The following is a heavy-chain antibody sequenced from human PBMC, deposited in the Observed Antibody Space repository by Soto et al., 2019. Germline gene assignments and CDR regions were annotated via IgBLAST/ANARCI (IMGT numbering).Heavy chain of an antibody. V-gene: IGHV1-46*01. D-gene: IGHD2-2*01. Sequence: GTSVKLSCEACGDSFTSYYMHWVRQAPRQGLEWMGIINPSGGSTSYAQKFQGRVTMTRDTSTSTVYMELSSLRSEDTAVYYCARVGYCSSTSCYGFDGSDYYYGMDVWGQGTTVTVSS. CDR1: GDSFTSYY. CDR3: ARVGYCSSTSCYGFDGSDYYYGMDV. CDR2: INPSGGST. J-gene: IGHJ6*02.